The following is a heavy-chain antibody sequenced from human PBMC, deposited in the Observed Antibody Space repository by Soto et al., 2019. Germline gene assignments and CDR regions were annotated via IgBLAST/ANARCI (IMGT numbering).Heavy chain of an antibody. V-gene: IGHV4-31*03. CDR1: GGSISSGGYY. CDR2: IYYSGST. Sequence: QVQLQESGPGLVKPSQTLSLTCTVSGGSISSGGYYWSWIRQHPGKGLEWIGYIYYSGSTYYNPSLQRRVTIPVDTSKTQFSLKRSSVTAADTPVYYCARGRHDYGGMTPVAYWGQGTLVTVSS. J-gene: IGHJ4*02. D-gene: IGHD4-17*01. CDR3: ARGRHDYGGMTPVAY.